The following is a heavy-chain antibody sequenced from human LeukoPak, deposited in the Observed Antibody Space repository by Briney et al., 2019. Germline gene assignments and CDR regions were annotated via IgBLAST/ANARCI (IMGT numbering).Heavy chain of an antibody. CDR2: IYSGGST. Sequence: GGSLRLSWAASGFTVSSNYMSWVRQAPGKGLEWVSVIYSGGSTYYADSVKGRFTISRDNAKNSLYLQMNSLRAEDTAVFYCARGVLGATTPNFDYWGQGTLVTVSS. D-gene: IGHD1-26*01. V-gene: IGHV3-53*01. CDR3: ARGVLGATTPNFDY. J-gene: IGHJ4*02. CDR1: GFTVSSNY.